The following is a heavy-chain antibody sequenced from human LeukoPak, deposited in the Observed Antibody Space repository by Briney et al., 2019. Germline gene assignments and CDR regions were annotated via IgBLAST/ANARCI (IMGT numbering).Heavy chain of an antibody. CDR2: ISSSGSTT. CDR3: ARVVRGVHDAFDI. D-gene: IGHD3-10*01. Sequence: GRSLRLSCAASGFTFSDYYMSWIRQAPGKGLEWVSYISSSGSTTYYADSVKGRFTISRDNAKNSLYLQMNSLRAEDTAVYYCARVVRGVHDAFDIWGQGTMVTVSS. CDR1: GFTFSDYY. V-gene: IGHV3-11*04. J-gene: IGHJ3*02.